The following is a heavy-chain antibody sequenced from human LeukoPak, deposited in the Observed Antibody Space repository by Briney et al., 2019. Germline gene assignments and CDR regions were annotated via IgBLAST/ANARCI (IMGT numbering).Heavy chain of an antibody. CDR2: ISYDGSNK. J-gene: IGHJ4*02. V-gene: IGHV3-30*18. D-gene: IGHD3-22*01. CDR1: GFTFSSYG. Sequence: GESLRLSCAASGFTFSSYGMHWVRQAPGKGLEWVAVISYDGSNKYYADSVKGRFTISRDNSKNTLYLQMNSLRAEDTAVYYCAKGEGYDSSGYYPSYFDYWGQGTLVTVSS. CDR3: AKGEGYDSSGYYPSYFDY.